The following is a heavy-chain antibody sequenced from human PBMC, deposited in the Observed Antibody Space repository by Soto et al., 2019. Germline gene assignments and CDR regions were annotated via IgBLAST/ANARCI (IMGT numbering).Heavy chain of an antibody. J-gene: IGHJ6*02. D-gene: IGHD3-3*01. CDR3: ARALFEPIFGVVITYYYYGMDV. Sequence: QVQLVQSGAEVKNPGSSVKVSCKASGGTFSSYAISWVRQAPGQGLEWMGGIIPIFGTANYAQKFQGRVTITADESTSTAYMELSSLRSEDTAVYYCARALFEPIFGVVITYYYYGMDVWGQGTTVTVSS. CDR1: GGTFSSYA. V-gene: IGHV1-69*01. CDR2: IIPIFGTA.